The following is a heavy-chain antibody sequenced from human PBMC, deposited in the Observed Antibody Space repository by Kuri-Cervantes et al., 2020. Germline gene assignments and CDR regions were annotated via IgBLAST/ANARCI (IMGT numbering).Heavy chain of an antibody. J-gene: IGHJ4*02. V-gene: IGHV4-61*02. CDR3: ARGGYSYGYYFDY. Sequence: SETLSLTCTVSGGSISSGSYYWSWIRQPAGRGLEWIGRIYTSGSTNYNPSLKSRVTISVDTSKNQFSLKLSSVTAADTAVYYCARGGYSYGYYFDYWGQGTLVTVSS. CDR2: IYTSGST. D-gene: IGHD5-18*01. CDR1: GGSISSGSYY.